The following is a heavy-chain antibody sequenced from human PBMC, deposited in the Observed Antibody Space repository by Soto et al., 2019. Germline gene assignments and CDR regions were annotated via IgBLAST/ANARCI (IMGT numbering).Heavy chain of an antibody. D-gene: IGHD6-13*01. CDR3: ARARGSYSAAWQEFNY. J-gene: IGHJ4*02. V-gene: IGHV3-13*01. Sequence: EVQLVESGGGLVQPGGSLRLSCSASGFTFSSYDMHWVRQVTGKGLEWVSAISTAGQTFYADSLKGRFTISRDNAKNSLYLQMNSLRAEDTAVYYCARARGSYSAAWQEFNYWGQGTLVTVSS. CDR2: ISTAGQT. CDR1: GFTFSSYD.